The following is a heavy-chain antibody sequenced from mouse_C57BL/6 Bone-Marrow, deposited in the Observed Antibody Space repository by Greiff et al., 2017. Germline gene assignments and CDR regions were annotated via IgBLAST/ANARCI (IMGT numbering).Heavy chain of an antibody. CDR2: IHPNSGST. J-gene: IGHJ3*01. V-gene: IGHV1-64*01. D-gene: IGHD1-1*01. Sequence: QVQLQQPGAELVKPGVSVKLSCTASGYTFPSYWMHWVKQRPGQGLEWIGMIHPNSGSTNYNEKFKSKATLTVDKSSSTAYMQLSSLTSEDSAVYYCARYPTYYYGSSPLAYWCQGTLVTVSA. CDR3: ARYPTYYYGSSPLAY. CDR1: GYTFPSYW.